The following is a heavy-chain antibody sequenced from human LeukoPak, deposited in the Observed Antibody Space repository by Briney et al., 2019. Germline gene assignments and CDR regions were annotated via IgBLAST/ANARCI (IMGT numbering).Heavy chain of an antibody. Sequence: GGSLRLSCSASGFTFSNYWMSWVRQSPGKGLEWVASINQDGGEIHYVDSVKGRFTISRDNAKNSVYLQMNSLRAEDTAVYYCARDGGLGWSFDYWGQGTLVTVSS. CDR1: GFTFSNYW. CDR2: INQDGGEI. D-gene: IGHD2-15*01. J-gene: IGHJ4*02. V-gene: IGHV3-7*01. CDR3: ARDGGLGWSFDY.